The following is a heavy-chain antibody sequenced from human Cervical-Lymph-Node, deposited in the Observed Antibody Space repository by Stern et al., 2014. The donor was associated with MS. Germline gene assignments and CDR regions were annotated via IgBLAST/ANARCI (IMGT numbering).Heavy chain of an antibody. D-gene: IGHD2/OR15-2a*01. Sequence: AQLVQSGGGLVKPGGSLRLSCAAPGFTFSSYSMNWVRQAPGKGLEWVSSISSSSSYIYYADSVKGRFTISRDNARNSLYLQMNSLTVADTAVYYCARDRRAFLDYWGQGTHVAVSS. CDR2: ISSSSSYI. CDR1: GFTFSSYS. J-gene: IGHJ4*02. CDR3: ARDRRAFLDY. V-gene: IGHV3-21*01.